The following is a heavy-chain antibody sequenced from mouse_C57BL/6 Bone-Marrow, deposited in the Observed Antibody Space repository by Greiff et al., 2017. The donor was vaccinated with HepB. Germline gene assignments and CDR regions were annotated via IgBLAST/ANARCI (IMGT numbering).Heavy chain of an antibody. CDR1: GYTFTSYW. CDR2: IHPNSGST. J-gene: IGHJ4*01. CDR3: ARKDFMVAVLSH. Sequence: QVQLQQPGAELVKPGASVKLSCKASGYTFTSYWMHWVKQRPGQGLEWIGMIHPNSGSTNYNEKFKSKATLTVDKSSSTAYMQLSSLTSEDSAVYYCARKDFMVAVLSHWGQGTSVTVSS. V-gene: IGHV1-64*01. D-gene: IGHD1-1*02.